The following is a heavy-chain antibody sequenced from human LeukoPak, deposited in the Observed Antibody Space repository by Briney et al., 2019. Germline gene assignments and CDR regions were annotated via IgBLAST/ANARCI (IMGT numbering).Heavy chain of an antibody. D-gene: IGHD7-27*01. J-gene: IGHJ3*02. CDR3: ARDILTDDAFDI. CDR1: GYTFTGYF. Sequence: ASVKVSCKASGYTFTGYFMHWVRQAPGQGLEWMGLINPNSGGTNYQGRVTMTRDTSLSTASMELTRLTSDDTAVYYCARDILTDDAFDIWGHGTIVTVSS. CDR2: INPNSGGT. V-gene: IGHV1-2*02.